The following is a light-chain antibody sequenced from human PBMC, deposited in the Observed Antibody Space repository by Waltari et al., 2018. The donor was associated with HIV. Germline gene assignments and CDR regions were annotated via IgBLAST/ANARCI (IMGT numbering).Light chain of an antibody. V-gene: IGKV1-39*01. CDR3: QQSYSTPWT. J-gene: IGKJ1*01. Sequence: DIQMTQSPSSLSASVGDRVTITCRASQSISTYLNWYQQKPGKAPKLLVYDASSLQGGVSSRFSGSGSGTDFTHTISSLQPEDFVTYYCQQSYSTPWTFGQGTKVDI. CDR1: QSISTY. CDR2: DAS.